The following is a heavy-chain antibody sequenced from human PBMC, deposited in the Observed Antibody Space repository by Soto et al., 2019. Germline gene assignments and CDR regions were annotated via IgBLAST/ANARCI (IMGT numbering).Heavy chain of an antibody. J-gene: IGHJ4*01. V-gene: IGHV3-7*03. CDR3: AIGDSFDF. Sequence: RLSCAASGFTFSDSWMSWVRQFPGTGLEWVANINQHETEKHYVDSVKGRFTISRDNAKNSLFLQMNSLRAEDTAIYYCAIGDSFDFWGQGTPVTVSS. CDR1: GFTFSDSW. CDR2: INQHETEK.